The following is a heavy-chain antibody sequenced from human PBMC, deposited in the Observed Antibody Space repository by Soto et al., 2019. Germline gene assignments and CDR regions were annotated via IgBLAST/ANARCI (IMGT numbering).Heavy chain of an antibody. CDR3: APLSVSLSGPYGIHV. J-gene: IGHJ6*02. CDR1: GFTFSSHA. D-gene: IGHD2-15*01. CDR2: MLYSGLT. Sequence: PGGSLRLSCAASGFTFSSHAMSWIRQPPGKGLEWIGSMLYSGLTYYNPSLKSRVTLSVDTSKNQFSVRLNSVTASDTAVYYCAPLSVSLSGPYGIHVWGQGTTVTVCS. V-gene: IGHV4-59*04.